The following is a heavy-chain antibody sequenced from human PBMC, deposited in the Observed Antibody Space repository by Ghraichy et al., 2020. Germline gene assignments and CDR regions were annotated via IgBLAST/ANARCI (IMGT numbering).Heavy chain of an antibody. V-gene: IGHV4-31*03. CDR2: IYYSGST. CDR1: GGSISSGGYY. CDR3: ARVRAATPTNWFDP. Sequence: SETLSLTCTVSGGSISSGGYYWSWIRQHPGKGLEWIGYIYYSGSTYYNPSLKSRVTISVDTSKNQFSLKLSSVTAADTAVYYCARVRAATPTNWFDPWGQGTLVTVSS. J-gene: IGHJ5*02. D-gene: IGHD2-15*01.